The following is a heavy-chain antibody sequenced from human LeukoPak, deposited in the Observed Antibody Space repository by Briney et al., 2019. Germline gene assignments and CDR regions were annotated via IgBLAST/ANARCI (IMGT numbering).Heavy chain of an antibody. CDR1: GGSVSSGSCF. CDR3: ARDVPSSLGMGV. J-gene: IGHJ6*02. Sequence: SKTLSLTCTVSGGSVSSGSCFWSWIRQPPGKGLEWIGYIYYSGSTNYNPSLKSRVTMSVDTSKNQFSLKLSSVTAADTAVYYCARDVPSSLGMGVWGQGTTVTVSS. D-gene: IGHD2-2*01. CDR2: IYYSGST. V-gene: IGHV4-61*01.